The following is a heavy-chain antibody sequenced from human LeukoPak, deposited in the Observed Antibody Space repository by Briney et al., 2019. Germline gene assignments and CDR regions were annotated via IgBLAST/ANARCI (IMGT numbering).Heavy chain of an antibody. D-gene: IGHD1-26*01. J-gene: IGHJ6*03. CDR2: ISGSGGST. CDR3: ARGPRSWELGDYYYYYMDV. Sequence: GGSLRLSCAASGFTFSSYAMSWVRQAPGKGLEWVSAISGSGGSTYYADSVKGRFTISRDNSKNTLYLQMNSLRAEDTAVYYCARGPRSWELGDYYYYYMDVWGXXXTXTVSS. CDR1: GFTFSSYA. V-gene: IGHV3-23*01.